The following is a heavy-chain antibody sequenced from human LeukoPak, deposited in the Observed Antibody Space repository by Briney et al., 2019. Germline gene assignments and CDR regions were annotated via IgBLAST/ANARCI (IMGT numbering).Heavy chain of an antibody. CDR3: ARDWSSIAARPGAFDI. CDR1: GFTFSSYG. Sequence: GGPLRLSCAASGFTFSSYGMHWVRQAPGKGLEWVAVIWYDGINKYYADAVKGRFTIYRDNSKNTLYLQMNSLRAEDTAVYYCARDWSSIAARPGAFDIWGQGTMVTVSS. J-gene: IGHJ3*02. CDR2: IWYDGINK. D-gene: IGHD6-6*01. V-gene: IGHV3-33*01.